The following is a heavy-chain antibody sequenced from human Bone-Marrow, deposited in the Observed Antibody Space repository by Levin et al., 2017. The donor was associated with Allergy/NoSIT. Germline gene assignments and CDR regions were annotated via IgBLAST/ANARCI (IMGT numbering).Heavy chain of an antibody. D-gene: IGHD2-2*01. CDR1: GFTFSGSA. V-gene: IGHV3-73*01. CDR2: IRSKTNNYAT. CDR3: ARPRSDGHCRSNSCQPGWFDP. Sequence: PPGGSLRLSCAASGFTFSGSAMHWVRQASGKGLEWVGHIRSKTNNYATAYTASVTGRFTISRDDSKNTAYLQMNSLKTEDTAVYYCARPRSDGHCRSNSCQPGWFDPWGPGTLVTVSS. J-gene: IGHJ5*02.